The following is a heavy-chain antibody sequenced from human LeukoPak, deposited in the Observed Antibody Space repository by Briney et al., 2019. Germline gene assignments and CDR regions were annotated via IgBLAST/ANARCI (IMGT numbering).Heavy chain of an antibody. J-gene: IGHJ4*02. V-gene: IGHV3-64D*06. CDR3: VRGLEDTAMFTFGY. Sequence: GGSLRRSCSAAGFTFSSYAMRWVRQAPEKGLEYVSAISRNGDSTYYADSVKGRFTISRDNSENTLYLQMSSLRAEDTAVYYCVRGLEDTAMFTFGYWGQGTLVTVSS. CDR1: GFTFSSYA. D-gene: IGHD5-18*01. CDR2: ISRNGDST.